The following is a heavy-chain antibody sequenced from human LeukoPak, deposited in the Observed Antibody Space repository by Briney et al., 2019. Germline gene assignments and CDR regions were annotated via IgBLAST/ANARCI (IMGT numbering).Heavy chain of an antibody. Sequence: ASVKVSCKASGYTFTSYDINWVRQATGQGLEWMGWMNPNSGNTGYAQKFQGRVTMTRNTSISTAYMELSSLRSDDTAVYYCARDSVAGPGKHFDYWGQGTLVTVSS. J-gene: IGHJ4*02. CDR1: GYTFTSYD. CDR3: ARDSVAGPGKHFDY. V-gene: IGHV1-8*01. CDR2: MNPNSGNT. D-gene: IGHD6-19*01.